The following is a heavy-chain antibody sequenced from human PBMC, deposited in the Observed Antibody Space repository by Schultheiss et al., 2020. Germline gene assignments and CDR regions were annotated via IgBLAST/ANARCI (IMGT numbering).Heavy chain of an antibody. D-gene: IGHD2-15*01. V-gene: IGHV4-39*07. CDR3: ARDGRGYCSGGSCYRSHYGMDV. J-gene: IGHJ6*02. CDR2: IYYSGST. CDR1: GGSISSYY. Sequence: SETLSLTCTVSGGSISSYYWSWIRQPPGKGLEWIGSIYYSGSTYYNPSLKSRVTISVDTSKNQFSLKLSSVTAADTAVYYCARDGRGYCSGGSCYRSHYGMDVWGQGTTVTVSS.